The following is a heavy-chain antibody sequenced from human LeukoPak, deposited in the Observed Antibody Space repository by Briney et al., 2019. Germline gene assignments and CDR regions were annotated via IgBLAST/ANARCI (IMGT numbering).Heavy chain of an antibody. D-gene: IGHD1-26*01. CDR1: GGSISSYY. J-gene: IGHJ4*02. CDR3: ARGGVVVGATSPFDY. CDR2: IYYSGST. V-gene: IGHV4-59*01. Sequence: SETLSLTCTVSGGSISSYYWSWIRQPPGKGLEWIGYIYYSGSTNYNPSLKSRVTISVDTSKNQFSLKLSSVTAADTAVYYCARGGVVVGATSPFDYWGQGTLVTVSS.